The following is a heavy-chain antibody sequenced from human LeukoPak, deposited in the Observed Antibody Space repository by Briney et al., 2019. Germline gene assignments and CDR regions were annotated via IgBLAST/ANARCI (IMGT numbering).Heavy chain of an antibody. V-gene: IGHV4-59*01. D-gene: IGHD4-17*01. CDR2: IYYSGSN. Sequence: SETLSLTCTLSGGFIYSNSWTWTRQPPGRGLEWIGYIYYSGSNNFNPSLKRQVNISVDTSKNQFSLKLSFVTGADTAVYYCARDDDYGDYDGDAFDFWGQGTMVTVSS. J-gene: IGHJ3*01. CDR1: GGFIYSNS. CDR3: ARDDDYGDYDGDAFDF.